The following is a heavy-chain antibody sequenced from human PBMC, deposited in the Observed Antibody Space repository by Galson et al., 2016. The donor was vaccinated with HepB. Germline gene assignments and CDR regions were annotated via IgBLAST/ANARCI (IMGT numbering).Heavy chain of an antibody. CDR2: ISMSGGST. CDR1: GFAFSVYG. CDR3: ARDLLNLAAPDY. Sequence: SLRLSCAASGFAFSVYGMTWVRQAPRKGLEWVSAISMSGGSTDYADSVKGRFTISRDNAKNSLYLQMNSLRAEDTAVYYCARDLLNLAAPDYWGQGTLVTVSS. V-gene: IGHV3-23*01. D-gene: IGHD6-13*01. J-gene: IGHJ4*02.